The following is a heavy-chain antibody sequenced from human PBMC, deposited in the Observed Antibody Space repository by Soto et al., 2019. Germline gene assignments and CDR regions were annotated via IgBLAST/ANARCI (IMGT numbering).Heavy chain of an antibody. CDR1: GFSVTANY. CDR3: ARGGPGGYDSSGYSDAFDI. V-gene: IGHV3-53*01. CDR2: IYSGGST. J-gene: IGHJ3*02. D-gene: IGHD3-22*01. Sequence: GGSLRLSCEVSGFSVTANYMSWVRQAPEKGLEWVSVIYSGGSTYYVDSVKGRFSISRDISKNTLYLQMSSLRAEDTAVYYCARGGPGGYDSSGYSDAFDIWGQGTMVTVSS.